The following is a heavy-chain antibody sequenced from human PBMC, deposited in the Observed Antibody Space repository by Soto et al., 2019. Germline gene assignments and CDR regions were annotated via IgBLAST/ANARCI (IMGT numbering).Heavy chain of an antibody. CDR2: IIPILGIA. CDR3: AREDIVVVPAAISLDY. CDR1: GGTFSRYT. D-gene: IGHD2-2*01. J-gene: IGHJ4*02. Sequence: QVQLVQSGAEVKKPGSSVKVSCKASGGTFSRYTISWVRQAPGQGLEWMGRIIPILGIANYAQKFQGRVTITADKSTSTAYMELSSLRSEDTAVYYCAREDIVVVPAAISLDYWGQGTLVTVSS. V-gene: IGHV1-69*08.